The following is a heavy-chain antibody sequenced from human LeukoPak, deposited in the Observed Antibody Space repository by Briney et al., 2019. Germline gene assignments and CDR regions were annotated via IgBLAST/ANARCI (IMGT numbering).Heavy chain of an antibody. CDR2: IYHSGST. Sequence: SETLSLTCTVSGGSISSSSYYWGWIRQPPGKGLEWIGYIYHSGSTYYNPSLKSRVTISVDRSKNQFSLKLSSVTAADTAVYYCARATYQLLYTNFDYWGQGTLVTVSS. J-gene: IGHJ4*02. V-gene: IGHV4-30-2*01. D-gene: IGHD2-2*02. CDR1: GGSISSSSYY. CDR3: ARATYQLLYTNFDY.